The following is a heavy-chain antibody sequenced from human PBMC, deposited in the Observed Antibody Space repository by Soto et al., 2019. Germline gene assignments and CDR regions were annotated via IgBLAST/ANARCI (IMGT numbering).Heavy chain of an antibody. V-gene: IGHV4-61*01. CDR1: GGSVSSGSYD. Sequence: SETLSLTCTVSGGSVSSGSYDWSWIRQPPGKGLEWIGYIYYSGSTNYNPSLKSRVTISVDTSKNKFSLKLSSVTAADTAVYYCARVDRRQQLFDYWGQGTLVT. J-gene: IGHJ4*02. CDR3: ARVDRRQQLFDY. CDR2: IYYSGST. D-gene: IGHD6-13*01.